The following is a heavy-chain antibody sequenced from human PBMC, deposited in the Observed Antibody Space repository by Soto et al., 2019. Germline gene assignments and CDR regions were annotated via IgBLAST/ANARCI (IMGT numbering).Heavy chain of an antibody. Sequence: RGESLKISCKGSGYSFTSYWISWVRQMPGKGLEWMGRIDPSDSYTNYSPSFQGHVTISADKSISTAYLQWSSLKASDTAMYYCARQAYYWGQGTLVTSPQVSFNTLYLQMDSLRAEDTAVYYCARDGVGATVFFGYLDYWGQGALVTVSS. V-gene: IGHV5-10-1*01. CDR1: GYSFTSYW. J-gene: IGHJ4*02. CDR2: IDPSDSYT. D-gene: IGHD1-1*01. CDR3: ARQAYYWGQGTLVTSPQVSFNTLYLQMDSLRAEDTAVYYCARDGVGATVFFGYLDY.